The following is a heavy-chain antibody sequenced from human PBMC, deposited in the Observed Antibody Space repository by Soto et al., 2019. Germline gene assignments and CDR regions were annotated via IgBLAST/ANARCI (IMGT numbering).Heavy chain of an antibody. V-gene: IGHV4-59*12. J-gene: IGHJ5*02. CDR1: GGSISSYY. CDR2: IYYSGTT. CDR3: ATSNWFDP. Sequence: PSETLSLTRTVPGGSISSYYWSWIRQPPGKGLEWIGYIYYSGTTDYNPSLKSRVTISVDTSKNQFSLKLSSVTAADTAVYYCATSNWFDPWGQGTLVTVSS.